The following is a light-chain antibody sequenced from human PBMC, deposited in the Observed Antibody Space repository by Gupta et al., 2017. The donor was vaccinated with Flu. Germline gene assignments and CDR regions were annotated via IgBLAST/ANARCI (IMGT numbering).Light chain of an antibody. V-gene: IGKV2-28*01. J-gene: IGKJ1*01. CDR3: MQALQTSPWT. CDR2: LGS. CDR1: QSRLPSNGYNY. Sequence: IVMTQSPRSLPVTPGEPASICCRSSQSRLPSNGYNYLDCYLQKQGQSAQLLIYLGSNRAAGGPDRFIGSGSGRDFILKISRVEAEDVVAYYCMQALQTSPWTFGQGTKVEIK.